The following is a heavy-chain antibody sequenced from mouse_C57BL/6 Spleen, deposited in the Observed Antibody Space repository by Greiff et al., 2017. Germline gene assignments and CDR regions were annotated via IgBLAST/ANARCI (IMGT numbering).Heavy chain of an antibody. D-gene: IGHD1-1*01. J-gene: IGHJ3*01. V-gene: IGHV1-54*01. CDR1: GYAFTNYL. CDR2: INPGSGGT. Sequence: QVQLQQSGAELVRPGTSVKVSCKASGYAFTNYLIAWVKQRPGRGLEWIGVINPGSGGTNYNEKFKGKATLTADKSSSTAYMQLSSLTSEDSAVYFCASDGGLQRESWFAYWGQGTLVTVSA. CDR3: ASDGGLQRESWFAY.